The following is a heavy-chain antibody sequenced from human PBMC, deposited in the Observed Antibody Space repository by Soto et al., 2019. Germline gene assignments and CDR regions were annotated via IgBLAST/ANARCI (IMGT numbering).Heavy chain of an antibody. D-gene: IGHD3-10*01. V-gene: IGHV6-1*01. Sequence: PSPTLSLTCAISGDSVSSNSAAWNWIRQSPSRGLEWLGRTYYRSKWFNDYAVSVKSRITINPDTSKNQFSLQLNSVTPEDTAVFYCARGVASVRGQRMDVWGKGTADTDAS. CDR2: TYYRSKWFN. J-gene: IGHJ6*03. CDR1: GDSVSSNSAA. CDR3: ARGVASVRGQRMDV.